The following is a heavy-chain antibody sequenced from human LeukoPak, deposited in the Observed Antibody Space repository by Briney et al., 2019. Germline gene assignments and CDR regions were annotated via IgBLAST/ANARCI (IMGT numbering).Heavy chain of an antibody. J-gene: IGHJ4*02. D-gene: IGHD2-2*01. CDR2: INHSGST. CDR1: GGSFSGYY. V-gene: IGHV4-34*01. CDR3: ARQVVVPAAHNGVDY. Sequence: SETLSLTCAVYGGSFSGYYWSWIRQPPGKGLEWIGEINHSGSTNYNPSLKSRVTISVDTSKNQFSLKLSSVTAADTAVYYCARQVVVPAAHNGVDYWGQGTLVTVSS.